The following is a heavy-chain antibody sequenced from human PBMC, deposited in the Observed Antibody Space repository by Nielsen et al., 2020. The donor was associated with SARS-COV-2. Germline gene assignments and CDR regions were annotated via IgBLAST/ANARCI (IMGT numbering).Heavy chain of an antibody. CDR1: GFTFSSYW. J-gene: IGHJ6*02. CDR3: ARELGRGSYYGMDV. CDR2: INSDGSST. D-gene: IGHD3-16*01. Sequence: GESLKISCAASGFTFSSYWMHWVRQAPGKGLVWVSRINSDGSSTSYADSVKGRFTISRDNSKNTLYLQMNSLRAGDTAVYYCARELGRGSYYGMDVWGQGATVTVSS. V-gene: IGHV3-74*01.